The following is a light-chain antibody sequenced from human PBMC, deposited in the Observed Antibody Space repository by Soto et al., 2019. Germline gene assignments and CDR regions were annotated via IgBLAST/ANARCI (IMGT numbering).Light chain of an antibody. CDR3: QQYFSAPLT. CDR2: WAS. CDR1: QGILSSSNNKNY. V-gene: IGKV4-1*01. Sequence: DIVMTQSPDSLAVSLGERATINCKSSQGILSSSNNKNYLAWYQQRPGQPPKLLIYWASTRQSGVPDRISGSGSGADFTLTISSLQAEDVAVYYCQQYFSAPLTFGGGTKVEIK. J-gene: IGKJ4*01.